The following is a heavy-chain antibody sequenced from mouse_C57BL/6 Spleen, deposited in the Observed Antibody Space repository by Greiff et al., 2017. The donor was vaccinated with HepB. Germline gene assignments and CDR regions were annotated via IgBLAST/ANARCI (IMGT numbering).Heavy chain of an antibody. V-gene: IGHV1-26*01. J-gene: IGHJ2*01. D-gene: IGHD1-1*01. Sequence: LQLQQSGPELVKPGASVKISCKASGYTFTDYYMNWVKQSHGKSLEWIGDINPNNGGTSYNQKFKGKATLTVDKSSSTAYMELRSLTSEDSAVYYCARGYGSSFDYWGQGTTLTVSS. CDR3: ARGYGSSFDY. CDR2: INPNNGGT. CDR1: GYTFTDYY.